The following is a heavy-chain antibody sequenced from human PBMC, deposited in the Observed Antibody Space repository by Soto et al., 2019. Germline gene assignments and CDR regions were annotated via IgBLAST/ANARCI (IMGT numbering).Heavy chain of an antibody. CDR3: ARDFSGTTFIYYYYYGMDV. CDR1: GYTFTSYG. D-gene: IGHD1-26*01. J-gene: IGHJ6*02. V-gene: IGHV1-18*01. Sequence: QVHLVQSGAEVKKPGASVKVSCKASGYTFTSYGISWVRQAPGQGFEWMGWISAYNGNTNYAQKLRGRVTMTTDTSTSTAYMELRSLRSDDTAVYYCARDFSGTTFIYYYYYGMDVWGQGTTVTVSS. CDR2: ISAYNGNT.